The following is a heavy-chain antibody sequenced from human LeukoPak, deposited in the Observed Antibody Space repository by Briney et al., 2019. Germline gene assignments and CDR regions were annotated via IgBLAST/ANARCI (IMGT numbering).Heavy chain of an antibody. CDR1: GGTFSSYA. J-gene: IGHJ4*02. Sequence: ASVKVSCKASGGTFSSYAISWVRQAPGQGLEWMGGIIPIFGTANYAQKFQGRVTITADESTSTAYMKLSSLRSEDTAVYYCARPKRAAMVQGYFDYWGQGTLVTVSS. CDR2: IIPIFGTA. V-gene: IGHV1-69*13. D-gene: IGHD5-18*01. CDR3: ARPKRAAMVQGYFDY.